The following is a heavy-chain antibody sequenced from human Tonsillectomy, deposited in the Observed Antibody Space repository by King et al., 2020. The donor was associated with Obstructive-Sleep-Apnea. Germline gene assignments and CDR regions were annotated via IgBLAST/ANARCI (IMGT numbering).Heavy chain of an antibody. V-gene: IGHV4-39*07. CDR2: IYYSGST. J-gene: IGHJ4*02. Sequence: LQLQESGPGLVKPSETLSLTCTVSGGSISSSSYYWGWIRQPPGKGLEWIGSIYYSGSTYYNPSLKSRVTISVATSKNQFSLKLSSVTAADTAVYYCARDIVVVVAARNEMGFDYWGQGTLVTVSS. CDR1: GGSISSSSYY. D-gene: IGHD2-15*01. CDR3: ARDIVVVVAARNEMGFDY.